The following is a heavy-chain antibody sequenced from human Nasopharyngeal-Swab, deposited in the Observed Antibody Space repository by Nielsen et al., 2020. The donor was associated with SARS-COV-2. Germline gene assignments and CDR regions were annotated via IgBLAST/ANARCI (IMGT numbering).Heavy chain of an antibody. V-gene: IGHV3-30*18. CDR2: ISYDETDQ. Sequence: ISWAASGFTFSDHAIHWVRQAPGKGLEWVAVISYDETDQYYSGSVKGRFTISRDSSKKMVYLQMSSLRLEDTGLYYCAKEMFKYGSGVSSDGFDVWGQGTRVTVSS. CDR1: GFTFSDHA. J-gene: IGHJ3*01. D-gene: IGHD3-10*01. CDR3: AKEMFKYGSGVSSDGFDV.